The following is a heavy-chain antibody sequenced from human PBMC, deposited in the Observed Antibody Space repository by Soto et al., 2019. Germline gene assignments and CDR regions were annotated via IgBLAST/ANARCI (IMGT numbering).Heavy chain of an antibody. CDR2: ISGSGGST. CDR1: GFTFSSYA. Sequence: GGSLRLSCAASGFTFSSYAMSWVRQAPGKGLEWVSAISGSGGSTYYADSVKGRFTISRDNSKNTLYLQMNSLRAEDTAVYYCAKDKPYYYDSSGYANAFDIWGQGTMVTVSS. D-gene: IGHD3-22*01. V-gene: IGHV3-23*01. J-gene: IGHJ3*02. CDR3: AKDKPYYYDSSGYANAFDI.